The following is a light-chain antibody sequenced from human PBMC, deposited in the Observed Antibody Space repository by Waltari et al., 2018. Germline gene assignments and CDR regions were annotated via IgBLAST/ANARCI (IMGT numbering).Light chain of an antibody. J-gene: IGKJ5*01. V-gene: IGKV1-39*01. CDR3: QQSYTVPT. Sequence: DIRMTQSPSSLSASVGDRVTITCRTGQIIDNFLNWYQQKPGKAPKLLIYFTSNLQSGVPSRCSGDGSGTTFTLTISSLQPEDFATYCCQQSYTVPTFGQGTRLEIK. CDR2: FTS. CDR1: QIIDNF.